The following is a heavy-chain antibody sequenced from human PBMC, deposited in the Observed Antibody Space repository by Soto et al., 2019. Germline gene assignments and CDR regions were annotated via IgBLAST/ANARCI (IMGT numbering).Heavy chain of an antibody. CDR1: GFTFSDHY. Sequence: GGSLRLSCAASGFTFSDHYMDWVRQAPGKGLVWVSRINSDGSSTSYADSVKGRFTISRDNAKNTLYLQMNSLRAEDTAVYYCARDPTYFYDSSGYYDYWGQGTLVTVSS. CDR2: INSDGSST. J-gene: IGHJ4*02. CDR3: ARDPTYFYDSSGYYDY. V-gene: IGHV3-74*01. D-gene: IGHD3-22*01.